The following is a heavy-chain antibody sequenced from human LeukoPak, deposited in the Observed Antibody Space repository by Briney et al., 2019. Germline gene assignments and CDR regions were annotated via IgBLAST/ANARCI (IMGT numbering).Heavy chain of an antibody. D-gene: IGHD3-10*01. CDR3: ARADGSGSYYYYYYYMDV. CDR2: IYYSGST. Sequence: SETLSLTCAVYGGSFGGYYWSWIRQPPGKGLEWIGYIYYSGSTNYNPSLKSRVTISVDTSKNQFSLKLSSVTAADTAVYYCARADGSGSYYYYYYYMDVWGKGTTVTVSS. CDR1: GGSFGGYY. V-gene: IGHV4-59*01. J-gene: IGHJ6*03.